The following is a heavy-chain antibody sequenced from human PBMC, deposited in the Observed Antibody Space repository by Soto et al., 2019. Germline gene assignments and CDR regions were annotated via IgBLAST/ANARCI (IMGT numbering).Heavy chain of an antibody. CDR2: ISGSGVST. CDR3: AKDSPNAAEYSLKFEY. D-gene: IGHD2-15*01. V-gene: IGHV3-23*01. J-gene: IGHJ4*01. CDR1: GFTFSSYA. Sequence: GGSLRLSCAASGFTFSSYAMSWVRQAPGKGLEWVSAISGSGVSTYYADSVKGRFSISRDTSKNTVYLHMNSLRGEDTAVYYCAKDSPNAAEYSLKFEYWGHGTLVTVSS.